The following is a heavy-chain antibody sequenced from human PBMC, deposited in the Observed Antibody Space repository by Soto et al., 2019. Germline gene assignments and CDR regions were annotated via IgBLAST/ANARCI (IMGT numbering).Heavy chain of an antibody. Sequence: GASVKVSCKVSGYTLTELSMHWVRQAPGKGIEWMGGFDPEDGETIYAQKFQGRVTMTEDTSTDTAYMELSSLRSEDTAVYYCATARIVVVPAAIPYYGMDVWGQGTTVTVS. V-gene: IGHV1-24*01. CDR1: GYTLTELS. CDR3: ATARIVVVPAAIPYYGMDV. D-gene: IGHD2-2*01. CDR2: FDPEDGET. J-gene: IGHJ6*02.